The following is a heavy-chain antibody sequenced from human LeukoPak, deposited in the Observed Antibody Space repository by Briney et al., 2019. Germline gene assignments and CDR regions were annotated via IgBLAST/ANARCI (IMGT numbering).Heavy chain of an antibody. CDR1: GGSIISYY. Sequence: PSETLSLTXTVSGGSIISYYWSWIRQAPGKGLEWLGYISYRGGTNYNPSLKSRLTILLDTSKNQFSLTLRSVTAADTAVYYCARTYDTSGYFYAFDYWGQGTLVTVSS. J-gene: IGHJ4*02. CDR3: ARTYDTSGYFYAFDY. D-gene: IGHD3-22*01. CDR2: ISYRGGT. V-gene: IGHV4-59*01.